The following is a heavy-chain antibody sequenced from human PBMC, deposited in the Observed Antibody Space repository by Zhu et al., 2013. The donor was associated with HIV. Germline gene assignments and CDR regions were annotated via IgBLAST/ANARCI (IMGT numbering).Heavy chain of an antibody. Sequence: QVQLVQSGAEVKKPGASVKVSCKASGYTFTSYGISWVRQAPGQGLEWMGWISAYNGNTNYAQKLQGRVTMTTDTSTSTAYMELRSLRSDDTAVYYCARTQRYDILTGYLPTFDYWGQGTLVTVSS. CDR1: GYTFTSYG. D-gene: IGHD3-9*01. V-gene: IGHV1-18*01. CDR3: ARTQRYDILTGYLPTFDY. J-gene: IGHJ4*02. CDR2: ISAYNGNT.